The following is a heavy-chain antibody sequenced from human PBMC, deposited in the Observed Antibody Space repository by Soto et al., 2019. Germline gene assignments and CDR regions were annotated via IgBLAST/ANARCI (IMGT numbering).Heavy chain of an antibody. CDR1: GFTCRDYY. D-gene: IGHD6-13*01. V-gene: IGHV3-11*01. CDR2: ISISGSSI. J-gene: IGHJ4*01. CDR3: AKDIEPPGLFFDY. Sequence: GSLRLSCAASGFTCRDYYMSWIRQAPGTGLEWISYISISGSSIYYADSVKGRFTISRDDAKNSLYLQMNSLRAEDTAVYYCAKDIEPPGLFFDYWGQGTLVTVSS.